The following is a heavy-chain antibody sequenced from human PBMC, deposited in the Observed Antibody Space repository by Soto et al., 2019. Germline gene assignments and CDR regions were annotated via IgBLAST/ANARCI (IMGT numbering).Heavy chain of an antibody. CDR3: TSTLLWFGELYGY. CDR1: GFTFGDYA. J-gene: IGHJ4*02. V-gene: IGHV3-49*03. D-gene: IGHD3-10*01. Sequence: PGGSLRLSCTASGFTFGDYAMSWFRQAPGKGLGWVGFIRSKAYGGTTEYAASVKGRFTISRDDSKSIAYLQMNSLKTEDTAVYYCTSTLLWFGELYGYWGQGTLVTVSS. CDR2: IRSKAYGGTT.